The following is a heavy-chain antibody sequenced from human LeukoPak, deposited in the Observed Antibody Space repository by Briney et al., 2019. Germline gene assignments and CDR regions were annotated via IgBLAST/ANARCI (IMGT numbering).Heavy chain of an antibody. CDR3: GRDPNGDYVGAFEF. J-gene: IGHJ3*01. CDR1: GFSFISYG. Sequence: GGPLRLSCAASGFSFISYGMHWVRQAPGKGLEWVGVISDDGRRKDYADSVKGRFTISRDNSKNTLYLQMNSLRAEDTAVYYCGRDPNGDYVGAFEFWGHGTMVIVSS. V-gene: IGHV3-30*03. CDR2: ISDDGRRK. D-gene: IGHD4-17*01.